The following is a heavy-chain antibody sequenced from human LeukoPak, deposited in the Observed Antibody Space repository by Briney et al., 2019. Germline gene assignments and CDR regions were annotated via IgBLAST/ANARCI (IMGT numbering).Heavy chain of an antibody. D-gene: IGHD2-8*01. CDR2: IIPIFGAT. CDR3: ARSYLVFNWLDP. Sequence: GASVKVSCKASGGTFNNYAVSWVRQAPGQGLEWMGGIIPIFGATNYTQQFQGRVTITADESTSTVYMELSSLRSDDTAVYYCARSYLVFNWLDPWGQGTLVTVSS. J-gene: IGHJ5*02. V-gene: IGHV1-69*13. CDR1: GGTFNNYA.